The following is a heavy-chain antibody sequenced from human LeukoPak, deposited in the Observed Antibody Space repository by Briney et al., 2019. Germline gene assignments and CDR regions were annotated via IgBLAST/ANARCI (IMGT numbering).Heavy chain of an antibody. CDR2: ISGSGGST. CDR3: ARVPIAAAGTPLYYYYYGMDV. J-gene: IGHJ6*02. D-gene: IGHD6-13*01. V-gene: IGHV3-23*01. CDR1: GFTFSNYA. Sequence: AGGSLRLSCAASGFTFSNYAMSWVRQAPGKGLEWVSTISGSGGSTYYADSVKGRFTISRDNSKNTLYLQMNSLRAEDTAVYYCARVPIAAAGTPLYYYYYGMDVWGQGTTVTVSS.